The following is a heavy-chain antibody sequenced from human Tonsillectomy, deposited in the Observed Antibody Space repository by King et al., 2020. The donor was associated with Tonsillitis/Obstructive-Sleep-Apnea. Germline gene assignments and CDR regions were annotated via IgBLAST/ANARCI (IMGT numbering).Heavy chain of an antibody. V-gene: IGHV3-33*01. Sequence: VQLVESGGGVVQPGRSLRLSCAVSGFTFNTYGMHWVRQAPGKGLEWVAVIWYDGSNKYYGDSVKGRFTISRDNSKHTLYLQMNSLGDDDTAVYYCARDFPSLYYYDKGMDVWGQGTTVTVSS. CDR2: IWYDGSNK. CDR3: ARDFPSLYYYDKGMDV. J-gene: IGHJ6*02. CDR1: GFTFNTYG. D-gene: IGHD3-22*01.